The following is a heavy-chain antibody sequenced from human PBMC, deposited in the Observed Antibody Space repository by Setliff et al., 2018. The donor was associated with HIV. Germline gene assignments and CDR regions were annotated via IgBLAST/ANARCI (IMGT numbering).Heavy chain of an antibody. CDR2: IKPDGSER. CDR1: EFAFSNYW. D-gene: IGHD2-15*01. CDR3: AKDGISGGAYPPYYFDY. Sequence: GGSLRLSWAASEFAFSNYWMSWVRQAPGKGLEWVANIKPDGSERYYIDSVKGRFTISRDNSKNTLYLQMNGLRVEDTAVYYCAKDGISGGAYPPYYFDYWGHGTLVTVSS. J-gene: IGHJ4*01. V-gene: IGHV3-7*03.